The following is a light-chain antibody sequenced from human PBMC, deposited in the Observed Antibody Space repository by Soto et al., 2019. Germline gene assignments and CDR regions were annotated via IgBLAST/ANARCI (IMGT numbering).Light chain of an antibody. J-gene: IGLJ2*01. CDR3: SSYGGDNNVV. CDR1: SSDVGGYNY. Sequence: QSALTQPPSASGSPGQSVTISCTGTSSDVGGYNYVSWYQQHPGAAPKLMIYEVVKRPSGVPDRFSGSKSGNTASLTVSGLQAEEESDYYCSSYGGDNNVVFGGGTKLTVL. CDR2: EVV. V-gene: IGLV2-8*01.